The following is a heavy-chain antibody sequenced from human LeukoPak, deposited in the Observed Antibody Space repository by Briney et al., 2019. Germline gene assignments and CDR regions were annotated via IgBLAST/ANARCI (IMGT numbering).Heavy chain of an antibody. CDR1: GGSISSHY. D-gene: IGHD3-10*01. Sequence: SETLSLTCTVSGGSISSHYWSWIRQSPGKGLEYIGYIFYSGSTYYNPSLKSRVTISVDRSKNQFSLKLSSVTAADTAVYYCARARDYGSGSPIEYYYYYGMDVWGQGTTVTVSS. CDR2: IFYSGST. J-gene: IGHJ6*02. CDR3: ARARDYGSGSPIEYYYYYGMDV. V-gene: IGHV4-59*11.